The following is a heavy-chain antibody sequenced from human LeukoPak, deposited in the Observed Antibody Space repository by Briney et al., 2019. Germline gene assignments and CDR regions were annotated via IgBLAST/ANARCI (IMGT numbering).Heavy chain of an antibody. Sequence: PGGSLRLSCAASGFTFSTYVMSWVRQAPGKGLEWVSAISGSGGSTYYADSVKGRFTISRDNSKNTLYLQMNSLRAEDTAVYYCAKDISFGEYHDYWGQGTLVTVSS. CDR3: AKDISFGEYHDY. CDR2: ISGSGGST. CDR1: GFTFSTYV. V-gene: IGHV3-23*01. J-gene: IGHJ4*02. D-gene: IGHD3-10*01.